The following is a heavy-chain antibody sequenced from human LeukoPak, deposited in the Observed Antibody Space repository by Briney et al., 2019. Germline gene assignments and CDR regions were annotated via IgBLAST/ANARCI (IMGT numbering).Heavy chain of an antibody. V-gene: IGHV1-18*01. J-gene: IGHJ4*02. D-gene: IGHD6-19*01. CDR3: ARLSYSSGWFSYIAVGQRLDY. Sequence: VASVKVSCKASGYTFTSYGISWVRQAPGQGLEWMGWISAYNGNTNYAQKLQGRVTMTTDTSTSTAYMELRSLRSDDTAVYYCARLSYSSGWFSYIAVGQRLDYWGQGTLVTVSS. CDR2: ISAYNGNT. CDR1: GYTFTSYG.